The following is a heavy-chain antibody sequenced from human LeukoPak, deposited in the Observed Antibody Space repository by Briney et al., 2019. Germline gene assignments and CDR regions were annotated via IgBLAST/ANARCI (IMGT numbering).Heavy chain of an antibody. CDR3: ARDGFLVYYYYMDV. J-gene: IGHJ6*03. D-gene: IGHD3-3*01. V-gene: IGHV3-7*01. Sequence: GGSLRLSCAASGFTFSSYWMSWVRQAPGKGLEWVANIKQDGSEKYYVDSVKGRFTISRDNAKNSLYLQMNSLRAEDTAVYYCARDGFLVYYYYMDVWGKGTTVTVSS. CDR2: IKQDGSEK. CDR1: GFTFSSYW.